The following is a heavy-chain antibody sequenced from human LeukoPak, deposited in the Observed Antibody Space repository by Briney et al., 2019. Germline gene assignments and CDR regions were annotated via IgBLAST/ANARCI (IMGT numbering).Heavy chain of an antibody. CDR2: IIPIFGTA. D-gene: IGHD6-13*01. Sequence: GASVKVSCKASGGTFSSYAISWVRQAPGQGLEWMGGIIPIFGTANYAQKFQGRVTITADESTSTAYMELSSLRSEDTAVYYCARDLRIAAHDGYYGMDAWGQGTTVTVSS. V-gene: IGHV1-69*13. CDR3: ARDLRIAAHDGYYGMDA. J-gene: IGHJ6*02. CDR1: GGTFSSYA.